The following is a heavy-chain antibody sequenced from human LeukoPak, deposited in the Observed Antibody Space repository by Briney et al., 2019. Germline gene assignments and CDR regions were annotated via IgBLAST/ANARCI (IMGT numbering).Heavy chain of an antibody. Sequence: SVKVSCKASGGTFSSYAISWVRQAPGQGLEWMGGIIPIFGTANYAQKFQGRVTITADESTSTAYMELRSLRSDDTAVYYCARDTVAGTYWFDPWGQGTLVTVSS. CDR3: ARDTVAGTYWFDP. CDR2: IIPIFGTA. V-gene: IGHV1-69*01. J-gene: IGHJ5*02. D-gene: IGHD6-19*01. CDR1: GGTFSSYA.